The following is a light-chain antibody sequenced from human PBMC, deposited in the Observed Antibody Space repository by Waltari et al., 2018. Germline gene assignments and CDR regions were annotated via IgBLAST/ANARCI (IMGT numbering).Light chain of an antibody. CDR3: QSYDSSNHAV. V-gene: IGLV6-57*01. J-gene: IGLJ7*01. Sequence: NFMLTQPHSVSESPGKTVTISCPCSSGSIDSHYVQWYQQRPGSSPTTVIYEDNQRPSGVPDRFSGSIDSSSNSASLTISGLKTEDEADYYCQSYDSSNHAVFGGGTQLTVL. CDR2: EDN. CDR1: SGSIDSHY.